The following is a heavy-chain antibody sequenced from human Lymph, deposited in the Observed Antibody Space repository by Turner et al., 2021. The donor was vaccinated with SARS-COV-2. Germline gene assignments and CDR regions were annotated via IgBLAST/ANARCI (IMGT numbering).Heavy chain of an antibody. Sequence: QVQLVESGGGVVQPGRSLRLSCAASGFTFSTYGMPWVRQAPGKGLEWVAVIWYDGSNKYYADSVKGRFTISRDNSKNTLYLQMNSLRAEDTAVYYCARGLGSSWYSGGFDFWGQGTLVTVSS. V-gene: IGHV3-33*01. CDR3: ARGLGSSWYSGGFDF. D-gene: IGHD6-13*01. CDR2: IWYDGSNK. CDR1: GFTFSTYG. J-gene: IGHJ4*02.